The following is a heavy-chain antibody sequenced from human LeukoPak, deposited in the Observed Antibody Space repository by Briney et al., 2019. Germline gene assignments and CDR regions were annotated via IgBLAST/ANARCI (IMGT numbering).Heavy chain of an antibody. CDR3: ARDGGIAAAGGDY. V-gene: IGHV3-21*01. Sequence: GGSLRLSCAASGFTVSSNYTSWVRQAPGKGLEWVSSISSSSSYIYYADSVKGRFTISRDNAKNSLYLQMNSLRAEDTAVYYCARDGGIAAAGGDYWGQGTLVTVSS. D-gene: IGHD6-13*01. CDR2: ISSSSSYI. J-gene: IGHJ4*02. CDR1: GFTVSSNY.